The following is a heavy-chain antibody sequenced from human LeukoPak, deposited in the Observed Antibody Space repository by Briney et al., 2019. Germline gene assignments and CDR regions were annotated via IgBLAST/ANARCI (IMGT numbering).Heavy chain of an antibody. V-gene: IGHV3-21*01. J-gene: IGHJ3*02. CDR2: ISSSSSYI. Sequence: PGGSLRLSCVASGFTFSSYSMNWVRQAPGKGLEWVSCISSSSSYIYCADSVKGRFTISRDNAKNSLYLQMNSLRADDTAVYYCARDPALGVVGLDRFYIWGQGKMGTVSS. D-gene: IGHD2-15*01. CDR1: GFTFSSYS. CDR3: ARDPALGVVGLDRFYI.